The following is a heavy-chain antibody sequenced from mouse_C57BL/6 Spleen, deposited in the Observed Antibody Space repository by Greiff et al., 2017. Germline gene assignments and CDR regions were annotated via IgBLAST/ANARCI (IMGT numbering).Heavy chain of an antibody. D-gene: IGHD2-4*01. V-gene: IGHV1-64*01. J-gene: IGHJ1*03. CDR3: ARGKNYDYDGDWSFDV. CDR2: IHPNSGST. Sequence: QVQLQQPGAELVKPGASVKLSCKASGYTFTSYWMHWVKQRPGQGLEWIGMIHPNSGSTNYNEKFKSKATLTVNKSSSTAYMQLSSLTSEDSAVYYCARGKNYDYDGDWSFDVWGTGTTVTVSS. CDR1: GYTFTSYW.